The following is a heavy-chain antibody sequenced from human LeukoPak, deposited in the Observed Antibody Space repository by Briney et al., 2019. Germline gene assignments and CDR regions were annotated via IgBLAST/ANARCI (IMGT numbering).Heavy chain of an antibody. CDR2: IYTSGST. V-gene: IGHV4-4*07. CDR3: ARDWRFGELLGYYYYYMDV. Sequence: PSETLSLTCTVPGGSISSYYWSWIRQPAGKGLEWIGRIYTSGSTNYNPSLKSRVTMSVDTSKNQFSLKLSSVTAADTAVYYCARDWRFGELLGYYYYYMDVWGKGTTVTVSS. D-gene: IGHD3-10*01. J-gene: IGHJ6*03. CDR1: GGSISSYY.